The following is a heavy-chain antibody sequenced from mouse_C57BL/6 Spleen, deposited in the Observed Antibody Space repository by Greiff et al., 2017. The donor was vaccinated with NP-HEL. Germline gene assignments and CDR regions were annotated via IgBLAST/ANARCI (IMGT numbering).Heavy chain of an antibody. Sequence: VMLQESGPGLVAPSQSLSITCTVSGFSLTSYAISWVRQPPGYGLEWLGVIWIGGGTNYNSVLKSRLSISKDNSKSPVFLIMNSLQTDDTARYYCARNGENWDVPYWGQGTLVTVSA. J-gene: IGHJ3*01. V-gene: IGHV2-9-1*01. CDR1: GFSLTSYA. CDR2: IWIGGGT. CDR3: ARNGENWDVPY. D-gene: IGHD4-1*01.